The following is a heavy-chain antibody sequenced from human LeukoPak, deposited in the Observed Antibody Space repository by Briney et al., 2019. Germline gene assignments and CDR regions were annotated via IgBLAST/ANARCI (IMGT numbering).Heavy chain of an antibody. D-gene: IGHD2-2*01. Sequence: GGSLRLSCAASGFTFDDYGMSWVRQAPGKGLEWVSGINWNGGSTGYADSVKGRFTISRDNAKNSLYLQMNSLRAEDTAVYYCTHGSMYQLDYWGQGTLVTVSS. V-gene: IGHV3-20*04. CDR3: THGSMYQLDY. J-gene: IGHJ4*02. CDR1: GFTFDDYG. CDR2: INWNGGST.